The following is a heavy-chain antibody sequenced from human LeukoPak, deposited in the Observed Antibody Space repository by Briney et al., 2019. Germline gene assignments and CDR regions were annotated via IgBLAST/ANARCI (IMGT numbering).Heavy chain of an antibody. J-gene: IGHJ4*02. D-gene: IGHD1-26*01. CDR2: IYSGGST. CDR1: GFTVSSNY. V-gene: IGHV3-53*01. CDR3: ARGPRGSYSVDY. Sequence: GGSLRLSCAASGFTVSSNYMSWVRQAPGKGLEWVSVIYSGGSTYYADSVKGRFTISRDNSKNTLYLQMNSLRAEDTAMYYCARGPRGSYSVDYWGQGTLVTVSS.